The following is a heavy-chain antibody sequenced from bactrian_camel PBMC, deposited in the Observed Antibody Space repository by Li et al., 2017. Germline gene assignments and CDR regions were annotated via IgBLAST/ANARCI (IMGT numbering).Heavy chain of an antibody. Sequence: DVQLVESGGGSVQPGGSLRLSCAASGFPFGDHGMSWVRRAPGKGLEWVAHINSDGDTTYYADSVKGRFTASRHNAKNTLYLQLTSLKLEDTAVYFCTRMWRTDYTVFDGWGQGTQVTVS. J-gene: IGHJ4*01. V-gene: IGHV3S40*01. CDR2: INSDGDTT. D-gene: IGHD2*01. CDR1: GFPFGDHG. CDR3: TRMWRTDYTVFDG.